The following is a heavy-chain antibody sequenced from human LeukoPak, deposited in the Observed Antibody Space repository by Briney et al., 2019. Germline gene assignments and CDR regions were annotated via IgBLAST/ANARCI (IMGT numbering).Heavy chain of an antibody. Sequence: PGGSLRLSCAASGFTFDDYAMHWVRQAPGKGLEWVSPISGDGGSTYHADSVKGRFTISRDNSKNSLYLQMNSLRTEDTALYYCAKDKWVAAAVNWFDPWGQGTLVTVSS. D-gene: IGHD6-13*01. J-gene: IGHJ5*02. CDR2: ISGDGGST. CDR3: AKDKWVAAAVNWFDP. CDR1: GFTFDDYA. V-gene: IGHV3-43*02.